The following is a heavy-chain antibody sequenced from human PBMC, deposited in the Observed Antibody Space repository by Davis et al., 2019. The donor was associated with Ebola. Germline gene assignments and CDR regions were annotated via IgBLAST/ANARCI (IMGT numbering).Heavy chain of an antibody. Sequence: PGGSLRLSCAASGFTFSSYWMSWVRQAPGKGLEWVGRTRNKANSYTTEYAASVKGRFTISRDDSKNSLYLQMNSLKTEDTAVYYCTRLPSYSGYDRGGVDYWGQGTLVTVSS. D-gene: IGHD5-12*01. CDR1: GFTFSSYW. J-gene: IGHJ4*02. CDR3: TRLPSYSGYDRGGVDY. V-gene: IGHV3-72*01. CDR2: TRNKANSYTT.